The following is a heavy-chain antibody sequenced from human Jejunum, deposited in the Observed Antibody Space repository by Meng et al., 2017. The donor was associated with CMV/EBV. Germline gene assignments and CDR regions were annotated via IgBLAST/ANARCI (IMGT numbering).Heavy chain of an antibody. V-gene: IGHV3-7*01. D-gene: IGHD6-19*01. J-gene: IGHJ4*02. CDR2: IKEDGSQT. Sequence: CAASGFAFTSYWVTWVRQAPGKGLEWVANIKEDGSQTSYVDSVKGRFTISRDNARNSLCLQMNSLRVEDTAMYYCARYNSSASHDFWGQGTLVTVSS. CDR1: GFAFTSYW. CDR3: ARYNSSASHDF.